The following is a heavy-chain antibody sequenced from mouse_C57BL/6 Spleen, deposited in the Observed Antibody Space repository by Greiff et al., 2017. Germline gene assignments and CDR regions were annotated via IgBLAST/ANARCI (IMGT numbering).Heavy chain of an antibody. CDR1: GYTFTSYW. J-gene: IGHJ4*01. D-gene: IGHD2-3*01. V-gene: IGHV1-64*01. CDR2: IHPNSGST. Sequence: QVQLQQPGAELVKPGASVKLSCKASGYTFTSYWMHWVKQRPGQGLEWIGMIHPNSGSTNYNEKFKSKATLTVDKSSNTAYMQLSSLTSEDSAVYYCAREVIYDGYAMDYWGQGTSVTVSS. CDR3: AREVIYDGYAMDY.